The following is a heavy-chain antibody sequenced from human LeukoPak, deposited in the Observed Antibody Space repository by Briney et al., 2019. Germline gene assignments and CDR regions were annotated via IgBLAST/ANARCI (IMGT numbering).Heavy chain of an antibody. V-gene: IGHV4-59*01. CDR2: IYYSGST. D-gene: IGHD2-2*01. CDR1: GGSISSYY. Sequence: SETLSLTCTVSGGSISSYYWSWIRQPPGKGLEWIGFIYYSGSTNSNPSLKSRVTISVDTSKNQFSLKLSSVTAADTAVYYCARGCSSTSCWNRFDPWGQGTLVTVS. CDR3: ARGCSSTSCWNRFDP. J-gene: IGHJ5*02.